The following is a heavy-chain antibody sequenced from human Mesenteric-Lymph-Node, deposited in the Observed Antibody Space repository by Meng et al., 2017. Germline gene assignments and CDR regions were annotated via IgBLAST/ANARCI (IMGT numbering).Heavy chain of an antibody. D-gene: IGHD3-10*01. J-gene: IGHJ4*02. V-gene: IGHV4-39*07. CDR3: ARTKGTYYYDSGTYDNDDYFDY. CDR2: IYYSGST. Sequence: SETLSLTCTVSGGSISSSSYYWGWIRQPPRKGLEWIGSIYYSGSTYYNPSLKSRLTMSVDTSKNQFSLKLNSVTAADTAVYYCARTKGTYYYDSGTYDNDDYFDYWGQGTLVTVSS. CDR1: GGSISSSSYY.